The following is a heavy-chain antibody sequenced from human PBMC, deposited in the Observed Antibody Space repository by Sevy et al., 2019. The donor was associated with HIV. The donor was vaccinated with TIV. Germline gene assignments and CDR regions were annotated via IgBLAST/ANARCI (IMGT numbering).Heavy chain of an antibody. D-gene: IGHD1-26*01. Sequence: SETLSLTCTVSGGSITSLYWGWIRQPPGKGLEWIANIYYNGRTNYSPSLKSRVTISLDTSKKQVSLRLTSVTAADTAIDCGAGENAWGRGYSWGQGTLVTVSS. CDR2: IYYNGRT. CDR3: AGENAWGRGYS. V-gene: IGHV4-59*08. CDR1: GGSITSLY. J-gene: IGHJ4*02.